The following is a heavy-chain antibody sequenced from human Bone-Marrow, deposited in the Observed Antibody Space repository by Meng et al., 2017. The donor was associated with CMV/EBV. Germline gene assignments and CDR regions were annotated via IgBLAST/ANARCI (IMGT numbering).Heavy chain of an antibody. CDR1: GFTFSNYA. CDR3: AKDSSSRSAFDI. V-gene: IGHV3-23*03. J-gene: IGHJ3*02. D-gene: IGHD6-13*01. CDR2: IYSGGYST. Sequence: GESLKISCAASGFTFSNYAMGWVRQAPGKGLEWVSVIYSGGYSTYYADSVKGRFTISRDNSKNTLYLQMNSLRAKDTAVYYCAKDSSSRSAFDIWGQGTMVTVSS.